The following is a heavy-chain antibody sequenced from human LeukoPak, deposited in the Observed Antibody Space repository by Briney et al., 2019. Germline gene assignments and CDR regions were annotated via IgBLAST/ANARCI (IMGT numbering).Heavy chain of an antibody. J-gene: IGHJ4*02. CDR1: GFTFSNYA. D-gene: IGHD3-22*01. CDR3: AKDRYYYDRSGYFDY. CDR2: ISGSGGST. V-gene: IGHV3-23*01. Sequence: GGSLRLSCTASGFTFSNYAMSWVRQAPGKGLEWVSVISGSGGSTYYADSVKGRFTISRDNSKNTLYLQMNGLRAEDTALYYCAKDRYYYDRSGYFDYWGQGTLVTVSS.